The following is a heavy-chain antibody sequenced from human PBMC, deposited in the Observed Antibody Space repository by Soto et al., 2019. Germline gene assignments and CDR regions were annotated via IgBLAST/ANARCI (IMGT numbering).Heavy chain of an antibody. CDR2: INHSGST. V-gene: IGHV4-34*01. J-gene: IGHJ4*02. CDR1: GGSFSGYY. CDR3: ARVQVELWXFDY. D-gene: IGHD5-18*01. Sequence: SETLSLTCAVYGGSFSGYYWSWIRQPPGKGLEWIGEINHSGSTNYNPSLKSRVTISVDTSKNQFSLRLSSVTAADTAVYYCARVQVELWXFDYWGQGTLVTVSS.